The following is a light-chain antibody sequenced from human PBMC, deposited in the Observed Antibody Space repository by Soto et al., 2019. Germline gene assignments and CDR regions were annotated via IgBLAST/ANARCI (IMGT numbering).Light chain of an antibody. CDR1: QSVSSY. J-gene: IGKJ4*01. Sequence: EIVFTQSPATLSLSPGERATLSCRASQSVSSYLAWYQQKPGQAPRLLIYDASNRATGIPARFSGSGSGTDFTLTINSLEPEDFAIYYCQQRSNWPPVTFGGGTKVEIK. CDR3: QQRSNWPPVT. CDR2: DAS. V-gene: IGKV3-11*01.